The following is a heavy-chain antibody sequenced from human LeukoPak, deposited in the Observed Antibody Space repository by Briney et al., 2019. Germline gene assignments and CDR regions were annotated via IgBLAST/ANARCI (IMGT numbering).Heavy chain of an antibody. CDR3: ATLVFDSSGYSYFVY. D-gene: IGHD3-9*01. CDR2: ISGSAENT. V-gene: IGHV3-23*01. Sequence: GGSLRLSCAASGFTLSSYAMSWVRQAPGRGLEWLSAISGSAENTYYADSVKGLFTISRDNSKNTLYRQMNSLRAEDTAVYYCATLVFDSSGYSYFVYWGPGTRVTVSS. CDR1: GFTLSSYA. J-gene: IGHJ4*02.